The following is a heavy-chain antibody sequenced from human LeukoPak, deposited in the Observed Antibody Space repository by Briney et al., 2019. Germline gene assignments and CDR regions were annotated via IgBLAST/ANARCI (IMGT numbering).Heavy chain of an antibody. CDR2: IYASGNT. CDR3: AREPTL. J-gene: IGHJ4*02. Sequence: SETLSLTCTVSGGSISSFYWTWLRQTAGKGLEWIGRIYASGNTDYNPSLKSRVTMSVDTSKNQFSLKLSSVTAADTAVYYCAREPTLWGQGTLVTVSS. CDR1: GGSISSFY. V-gene: IGHV4-4*07.